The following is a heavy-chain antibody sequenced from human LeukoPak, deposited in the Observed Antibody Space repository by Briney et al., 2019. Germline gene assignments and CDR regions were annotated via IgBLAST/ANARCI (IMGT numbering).Heavy chain of an antibody. CDR1: GYTFTGYY. D-gene: IGHD6-6*01. CDR3: ARDPQYSSSPLDY. CDR2: INPNSGGT. V-gene: IGHV1-2*02. Sequence: ASVKVSCKASGYTFTGYYLHWVRQAPGQGLEWMGWINPNSGGTKYAQKFQGRVTMTRDTSISTAYMELSRLRSDDTAVYYCARDPQYSSSPLDYWGQGTLATVSS. J-gene: IGHJ4*02.